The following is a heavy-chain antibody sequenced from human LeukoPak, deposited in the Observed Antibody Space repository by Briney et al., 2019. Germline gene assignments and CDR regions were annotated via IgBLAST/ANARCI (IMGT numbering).Heavy chain of an antibody. V-gene: IGHV1-2*02. CDR1: GYTFTGYY. CDR2: INPNSGGT. J-gene: IGHJ3*02. CDR3: ARARGLWFGELFAFDI. D-gene: IGHD3-10*01. Sequence: ASVKVSCKASGYTFTGYYMHWVRQAPGQGLEWMGWINPNSGGTNYAQKFQGRVTITRDTSASTAYMELSSLRSEDTAVYYCARARGLWFGELFAFDIWGQGTMVTVSS.